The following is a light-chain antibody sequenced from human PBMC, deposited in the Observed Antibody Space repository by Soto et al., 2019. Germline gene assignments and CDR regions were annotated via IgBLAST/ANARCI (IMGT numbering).Light chain of an antibody. J-gene: IGKJ1*01. CDR2: GAS. CDR3: QQYNTWLWT. Sequence: EVVMTQSPATLSVSPGERATLSCRASQSVNANLAWYQQKPGQAPRLLIHGASNRATGIPARFSGSGFGTELILTISSLQSEDVAVYYCQQYNTWLWTFGQGTKVEI. CDR1: QSVNAN. V-gene: IGKV3-15*01.